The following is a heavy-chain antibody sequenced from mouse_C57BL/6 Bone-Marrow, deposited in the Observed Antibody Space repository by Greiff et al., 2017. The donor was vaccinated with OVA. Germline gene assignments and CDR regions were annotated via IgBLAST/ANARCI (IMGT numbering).Heavy chain of an antibody. CDR3: ARVTTVVASYYFDY. CDR1: GFNITDYY. V-gene: IGHV14-2*01. J-gene: IGHJ2*01. CDR2: IDPEDGDT. D-gene: IGHD1-1*01. Sequence: EVQLQQSGAELVKPGASVKLSCTASGFNITDYYMHWVKQRTEQGVEWIGRIDPEDGDTKYAPKFQGKATITADTSSNTAYLQLSSLTSEDTAVYYCARVTTVVASYYFDYWGQGTTLTVSS.